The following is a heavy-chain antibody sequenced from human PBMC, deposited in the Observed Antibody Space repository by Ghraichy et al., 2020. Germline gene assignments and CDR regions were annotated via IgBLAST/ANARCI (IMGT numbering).Heavy chain of an antibody. V-gene: IGHV4-39*01. D-gene: IGHD3-3*01. CDR1: GGSISSSSYY. CDR2: IYYSGST. Sequence: SETLSLTCTVSGGSISSSSYYWGWIRQPPGKGLEWIGSIYYSGSTYYNPSLKSRVTISVDTSKNQFSLKLSSVTAADTAVYYCARHLRFLESIKEEHAFDIWGQGTMVTVSS. J-gene: IGHJ3*02. CDR3: ARHLRFLESIKEEHAFDI.